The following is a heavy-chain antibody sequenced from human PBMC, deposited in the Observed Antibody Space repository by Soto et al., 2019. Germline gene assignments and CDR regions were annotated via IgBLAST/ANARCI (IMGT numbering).Heavy chain of an antibody. Sequence: SETLSLTCTVSGGSLSSYYWSWIRQPPGKGLEWIGYIYYSGNTNYNPSLKSRVTISVDTSKNQFSLKMSSVNAADTAVYYCAGDRRDSSGWSDYWGQGIQVTVSS. V-gene: IGHV4-59*01. D-gene: IGHD6-19*01. CDR3: AGDRRDSSGWSDY. CDR1: GGSLSSYY. CDR2: IYYSGNT. J-gene: IGHJ4*02.